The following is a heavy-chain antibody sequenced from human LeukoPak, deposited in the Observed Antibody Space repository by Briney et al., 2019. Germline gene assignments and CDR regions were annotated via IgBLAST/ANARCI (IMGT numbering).Heavy chain of an antibody. CDR1: GASISTGTSY. Sequence: SETLSLTCNVSGASISTGTSYWGWIRQPPGRGLEWIGSIYHSGYTYYNPSLKSRVTISVDTSKNQSDLQLSSLTAADTAVYQRVRDTQMYFFDSGGLGHFDFWGRGTLVTVSS. V-gene: IGHV4-39*02. CDR2: IYHSGYT. CDR3: VRDTQMYFFDSGGLGHFDF. D-gene: IGHD3-22*01. J-gene: IGHJ2*01.